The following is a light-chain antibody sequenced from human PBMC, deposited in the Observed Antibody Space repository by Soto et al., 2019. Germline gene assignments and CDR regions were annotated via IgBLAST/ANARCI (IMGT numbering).Light chain of an antibody. CDR1: SSDVGAYNY. J-gene: IGLJ1*01. CDR2: EVS. V-gene: IGLV2-14*01. CDR3: SSYTTTNTYV. Sequence: QSALTQPASVSGSPGPSITISCTGTSSDVGAYNYVSWYQQHPGKAPKLMIYEVSNRPSGVSNRFSGSKSGNTASLTISGLQAEDEADYYCSSYTTTNTYVFGTGTKLTVL.